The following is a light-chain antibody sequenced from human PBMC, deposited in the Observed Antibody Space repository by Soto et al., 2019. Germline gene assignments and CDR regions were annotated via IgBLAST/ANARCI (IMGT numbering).Light chain of an antibody. CDR1: QSISNW. J-gene: IGKJ1*01. V-gene: IGKV1-5*01. Sequence: DIQMTQAPSTLPASVGDRVSITSRASQSISNWLAWYQQNPGTAPKLLIYHASTLESGVPSRFRGSGSGTEFTLAISSMQPDDFATYHCQQYMSYSFGKGTKVDIK. CDR2: HAS. CDR3: QQYMSYS.